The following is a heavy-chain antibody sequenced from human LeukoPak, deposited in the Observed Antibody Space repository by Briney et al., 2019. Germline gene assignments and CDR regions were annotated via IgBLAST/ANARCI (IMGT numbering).Heavy chain of an antibody. CDR2: IIPIFGTA. J-gene: IGHJ4*02. Sequence: SVKVSCKASGGTFSSYAISWVRQAPGQGLEWMGGIIPIFGTANYAQKFQSRVTITTDESTSTAYMELSSLRSEDTAVYYCASLLTGTTEFVDYWGQGTLVTVSS. CDR3: ASLLTGTTEFVDY. D-gene: IGHD1-7*01. CDR1: GGTFSSYA. V-gene: IGHV1-69*05.